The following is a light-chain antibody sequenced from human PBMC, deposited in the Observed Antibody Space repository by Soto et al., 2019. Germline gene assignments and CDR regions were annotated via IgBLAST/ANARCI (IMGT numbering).Light chain of an antibody. CDR1: SSDVGRYDF. Sequence: QSALTQPASVSGSPGQSITISCTGTSSDVGRYDFVSWYQQPPGKAPKLMIYEVRNRPSRVSNRFSGSKSGNTASLTISGLQADDEADYYCSSYTSAKTWVFGGGTQLTVL. CDR3: SSYTSAKTWV. CDR2: EVR. J-gene: IGLJ2*01. V-gene: IGLV2-14*01.